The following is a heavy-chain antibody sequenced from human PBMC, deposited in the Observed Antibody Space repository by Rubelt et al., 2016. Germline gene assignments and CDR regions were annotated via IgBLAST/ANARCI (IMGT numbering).Heavy chain of an antibody. CDR3: ARGRRTSSSWGY. Sequence: QVQLQQWGAGLLKPSETLSLTCAVYGGSFSGYYWSWIRQPPGKGLEWIGEINHSGSTNYNPSLKSRVIISVDTSKSQFSLKLSSVTAADTAVYYCARGRRTSSSWGYWGQGTLVTVSS. J-gene: IGHJ4*02. D-gene: IGHD6-13*01. V-gene: IGHV4-34*01. CDR1: GGSFSGYY. CDR2: INHSGST.